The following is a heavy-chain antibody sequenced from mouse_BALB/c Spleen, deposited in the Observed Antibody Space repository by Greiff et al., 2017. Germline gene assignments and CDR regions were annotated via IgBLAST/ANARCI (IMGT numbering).Heavy chain of an antibody. J-gene: IGHJ4*01. CDR3: ARHYRYGERLYAMDY. V-gene: IGHV1-54*03. Sequence: QVHVKQSGAELVRPGTSVKVSCKASGYAFTNYLIEWVKQRPGQGLEWIGVINPGSGGTNYNEKFKGKATLTADKSSSTAYMQLSSLTSDDSAVYFCARHYRYGERLYAMDYWGQGTSVTVSS. CDR1: GYAFTNYL. CDR2: INPGSGGT. D-gene: IGHD2-14*01.